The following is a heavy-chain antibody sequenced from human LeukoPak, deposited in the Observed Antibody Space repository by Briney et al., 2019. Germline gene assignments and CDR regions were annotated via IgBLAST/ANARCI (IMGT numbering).Heavy chain of an antibody. CDR2: INPNSGGT. CDR3: AGGVTYFFGSGSSDMDV. D-gene: IGHD3-10*01. CDR1: GYIFTDYY. Sequence: EASVKVSCKASGYIFTDYYMYWVRQAPGQGLEWLGWINPNSGGTNYAQKFQGRVTMTRDTSITTAYMELSGLRSDDTAVYYCAGGVTYFFGSGSSDMDVWGQGTTVTVSS. V-gene: IGHV1-2*02. J-gene: IGHJ6*02.